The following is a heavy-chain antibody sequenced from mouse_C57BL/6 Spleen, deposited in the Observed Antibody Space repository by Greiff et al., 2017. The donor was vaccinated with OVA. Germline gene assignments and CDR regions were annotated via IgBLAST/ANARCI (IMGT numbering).Heavy chain of an antibody. D-gene: IGHD1-1*01. Sequence: EVKVVESGGGLVKPGGSLKLSCAASGFTFSSYAMSWVRQTPEKRLEWVATISDGGSYTYYPDNVKGRFTISRDNAKNNLYLQMSHLKSEDTAMYYCARDLPTVVATDYFDYWGQGTTLTVSS. CDR2: ISDGGSYT. V-gene: IGHV5-4*01. CDR3: ARDLPTVVATDYFDY. CDR1: GFTFSSYA. J-gene: IGHJ2*01.